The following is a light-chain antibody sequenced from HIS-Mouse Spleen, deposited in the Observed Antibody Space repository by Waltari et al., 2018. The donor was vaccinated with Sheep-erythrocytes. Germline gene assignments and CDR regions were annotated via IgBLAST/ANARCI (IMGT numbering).Light chain of an antibody. CDR3: CSYAGSSTPWV. CDR1: SSDVGSYNL. CDR2: EGS. V-gene: IGLV2-23*01. Sequence: QSALTQPASVSGSPGQSITISCTGTSSDVGSYNLVSWYQQHPGKAPKPVIYEGSKRPSGVSNRFSGSKSGNTASLTSSGLQAEDEADYYCCSYAGSSTPWVFGGGTKLTVL. J-gene: IGLJ3*02.